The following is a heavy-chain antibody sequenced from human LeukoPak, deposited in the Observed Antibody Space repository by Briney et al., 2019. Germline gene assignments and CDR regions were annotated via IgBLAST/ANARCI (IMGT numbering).Heavy chain of an antibody. CDR2: IIPLFGSA. V-gene: IGHV1-69*13. CDR1: GGTFSNYA. CDR3: ARDLVGSAISYSSGAWDY. J-gene: IGHJ4*02. Sequence: SVEVSCKASGGTFSNYAISWVRQAPGQGLEWMGGIIPLFGSADYAQKFQGRVTFTADESTSTAYMELSSLRPEDTAVYYCARDLVGSAISYSSGAWDYWGQGTLVTVSS. D-gene: IGHD3-10*01.